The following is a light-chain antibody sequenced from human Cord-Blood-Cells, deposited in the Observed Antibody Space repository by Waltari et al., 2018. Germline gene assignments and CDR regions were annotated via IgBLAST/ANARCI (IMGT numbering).Light chain of an antibody. V-gene: IGKV1-9*01. CDR2: AAS. CDR3: QQLNSYPL. Sequence: DIQLTQSPYFLSASVGDRVTITCRASQGISSYLAWYQQKPGKAPKLLIYAASTLQSGGPSRFSGSGSGTECTLTISGLQPEDFATYYGQQLNSYPLFGGGTKVESK. J-gene: IGKJ4*01. CDR1: QGISSY.